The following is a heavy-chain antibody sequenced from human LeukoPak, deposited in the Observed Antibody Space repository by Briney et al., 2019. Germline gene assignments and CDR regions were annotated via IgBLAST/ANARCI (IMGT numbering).Heavy chain of an antibody. J-gene: IGHJ5*02. CDR2: INPNSGGT. CDR3: ARGLLLNRHGIDP. V-gene: IGHV1-2*02. Sequence: ASVKVSCKASGYTFTGYYMHWVRQAPGQGLEWMGWINPNSGGTNCAQKLQGRVTMTTDTSTSTAYMELRSLRSDDTAVYYCARGLLLNRHGIDPWGQGTLVTVSS. D-gene: IGHD3-22*01. CDR1: GYTFTGYY.